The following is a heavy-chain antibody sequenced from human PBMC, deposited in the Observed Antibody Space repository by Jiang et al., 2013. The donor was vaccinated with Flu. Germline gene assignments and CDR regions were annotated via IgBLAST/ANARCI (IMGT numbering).Heavy chain of an antibody. V-gene: IGHV1-24*01. CDR2: FDPEDGET. Sequence: EWMGGFDPEDGETIYAQKFQGRVTMTEDTSTDTAYMELSSLRSEDTAVYYCATVTPVIVVVTATRHDAFDIWGQGTMVTVSS. CDR3: ATVTPVIVVVTATRHDAFDI. D-gene: IGHD2-21*02. J-gene: IGHJ3*02.